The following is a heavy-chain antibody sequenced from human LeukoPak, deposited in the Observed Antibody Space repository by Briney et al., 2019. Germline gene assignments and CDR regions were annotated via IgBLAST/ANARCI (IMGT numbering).Heavy chain of an antibody. D-gene: IGHD2-2*01. CDR2: FNGDGSTT. Sequence: GGSLRLSCAVSGFSFSSYWVHWVRQAPGKGLVWVSRFNGDGSTTTYADSVEGRFTISRDNSKNTLYLQMNSLRAEDTAVYHCAKARIVVVPAATEGVYFDYWGQGTLVTVSS. CDR1: GFSFSSYW. V-gene: IGHV3-74*01. J-gene: IGHJ4*02. CDR3: AKARIVVVPAATEGVYFDY.